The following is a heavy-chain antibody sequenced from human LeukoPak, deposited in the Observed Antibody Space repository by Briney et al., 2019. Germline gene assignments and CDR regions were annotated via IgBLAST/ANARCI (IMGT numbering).Heavy chain of an antibody. J-gene: IGHJ5*02. CDR2: INAYNGNT. V-gene: IGHV1-18*01. D-gene: IGHD1-26*01. Sequence: ASVKVACKTSGYTFTSFGISWVRQAPGQGLDWMGWINAYNGNTNYAQKIQGRVTMTTGTSTSTAYMELNSLRSDDTAVYYCARDPRIVGSTPDWFDPWGQGTLVTVSS. CDR3: ARDPRIVGSTPDWFDP. CDR1: GYTFTSFG.